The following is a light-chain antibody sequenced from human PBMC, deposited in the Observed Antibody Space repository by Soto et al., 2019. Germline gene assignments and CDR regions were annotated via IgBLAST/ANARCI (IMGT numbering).Light chain of an antibody. CDR3: QQYHTIPPWT. J-gene: IGKJ1*01. V-gene: IGKV3-20*01. CDR2: GTS. CDR1: RTVGRSY. Sequence: ETVLTQSPDIMYLSPGERATLSCRASRTVGRSYLAWYQQKPGQAPRLLIFGTSTRATGIPARFSGGASGTAFTLTISRLDHEDYAVYCCQQYHTIPPWTFGQGTRVEV.